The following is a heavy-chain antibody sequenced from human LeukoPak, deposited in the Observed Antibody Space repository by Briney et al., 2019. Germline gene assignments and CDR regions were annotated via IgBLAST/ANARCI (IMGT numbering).Heavy chain of an antibody. Sequence: ESGPTLVKPTQTLTLTCTFSGFSLNTSGVGVGWIRQPPGKALEWLALIYWDDDKRYSPSLKSRLTITKDTSKNQVVLTMTDMDPVDTVTYYCARCQYGGNPDYWGQGTLVTVSS. CDR1: GFSLNTSGVG. D-gene: IGHD4/OR15-4a*01. CDR3: ARCQYGGNPDY. CDR2: IYWDDDK. J-gene: IGHJ4*02. V-gene: IGHV2-5*02.